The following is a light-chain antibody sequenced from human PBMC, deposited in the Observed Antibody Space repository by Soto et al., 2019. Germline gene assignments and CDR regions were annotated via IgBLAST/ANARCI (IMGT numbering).Light chain of an antibody. CDR1: SSNIGSGYD. J-gene: IGLJ1*01. CDR2: DDF. V-gene: IGLV1-40*01. CDR3: QSYDSSLSGVV. Sequence: QSALTQPPSVSGAPGQRVTISCTGSSSNIGSGYDVHWYQQLPGTAPKLLIYDDFNRPSGVPDRFSGSKSGTSASLAITGLQAEDETDYYCQSYDSSLSGVVFGTGTKLTVL.